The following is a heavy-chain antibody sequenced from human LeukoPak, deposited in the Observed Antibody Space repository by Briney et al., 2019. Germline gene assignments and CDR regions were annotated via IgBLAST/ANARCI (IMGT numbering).Heavy chain of an antibody. CDR2: ISSSGSTI. J-gene: IGHJ3*02. Sequence: PGGSLRLSCAASGFTFSSYEMNWVRQAPGKGREWVAYISSSGSTIYYADSVKGRFAISRDNAKNSMYLQMNSLRAEDTAVYYCARDSWFTMVRGVGSENAFDIWGQGTMVTVSS. CDR3: ARDSWFTMVRGVGSENAFDI. V-gene: IGHV3-48*03. D-gene: IGHD3-10*01. CDR1: GFTFSSYE.